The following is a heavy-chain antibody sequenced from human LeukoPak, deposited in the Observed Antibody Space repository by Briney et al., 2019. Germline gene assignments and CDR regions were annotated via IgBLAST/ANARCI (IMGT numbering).Heavy chain of an antibody. Sequence: TGGSLRLSCAASGFTFSSYGMHWVRQAPGKGLEWVAVISYDGSNKYYADSVKGRFTISRDNSKNTLYLQMGSLGAGDMAVYYCARTGGLDYWGQGTLVTVSS. J-gene: IGHJ4*02. CDR1: GFTFSSYG. CDR2: ISYDGSNK. V-gene: IGHV3-30*03. D-gene: IGHD1-26*01. CDR3: ARTGGLDY.